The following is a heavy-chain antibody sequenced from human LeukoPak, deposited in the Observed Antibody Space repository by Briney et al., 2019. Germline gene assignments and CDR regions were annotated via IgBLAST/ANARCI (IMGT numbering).Heavy chain of an antibody. V-gene: IGHV3-74*01. Sequence: GGSLRLSCAASGFSFSRYWMHWVRQATGKGLVWVSRMNSDGSSTNYADSVKGRFTISRDNAKNILYLQMNSLRAEDTAVYHCATGHYYDSSGYYPLPDAFDIWGQGTMVTVSS. CDR1: GFSFSRYW. CDR3: ATGHYYDSSGYYPLPDAFDI. CDR2: MNSDGSST. D-gene: IGHD3-22*01. J-gene: IGHJ3*02.